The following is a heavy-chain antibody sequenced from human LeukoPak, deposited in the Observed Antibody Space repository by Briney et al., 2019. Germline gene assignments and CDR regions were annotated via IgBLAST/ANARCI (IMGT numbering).Heavy chain of an antibody. D-gene: IGHD5-12*01. J-gene: IGHJ4*02. CDR1: GFTFSSYW. CDR2: LNIDGSTT. CDR3: ARVAQGGYSYVN. V-gene: IGHV3-74*01. Sequence: GGSLRLSCAASGFTFSSYWMHWVRQAPGKGLVWVSRLNIDGSTTTYADSVKGRFTISRDNAKNTLYPQMNSLRAEDTAVYYCARVAQGGYSYVNWGQGTLVTVSS.